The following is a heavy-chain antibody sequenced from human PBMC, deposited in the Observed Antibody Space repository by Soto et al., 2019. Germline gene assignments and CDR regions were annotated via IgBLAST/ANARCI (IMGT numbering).Heavy chain of an antibody. J-gene: IGHJ4*02. CDR1: GGSFSAYY. CDR3: ANSRSYTSTGWTQPYYFDY. Sequence: SETLSLTCAVYGGSFSAYYWSWIRQSPGKGLEWIGEINQSGGTNYNPSLKSRVTVSVETSKSQFSLNLSSVTAADTGVYYCANSRSYTSTGWTQPYYFDYWGQGTLVTSPQ. V-gene: IGHV4-34*01. D-gene: IGHD6-13*01. CDR2: INQSGGT.